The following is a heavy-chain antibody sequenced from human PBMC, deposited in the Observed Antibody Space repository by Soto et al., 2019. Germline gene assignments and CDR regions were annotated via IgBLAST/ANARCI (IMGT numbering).Heavy chain of an antibody. Sequence: PGGSLRLSCAASGFTFSSYAMSWVRQAPGKGLDLFSAISGSGVSTYYADSVKGRFTISRDNSKNTLYLQMNSLRAEDTAVYYCAKASLGELSFLFDYWGQGTLVTVSS. CDR1: GFTFSSYA. D-gene: IGHD3-16*01. CDR2: ISGSGVST. CDR3: AKASLGELSFLFDY. J-gene: IGHJ4*02. V-gene: IGHV3-23*01.